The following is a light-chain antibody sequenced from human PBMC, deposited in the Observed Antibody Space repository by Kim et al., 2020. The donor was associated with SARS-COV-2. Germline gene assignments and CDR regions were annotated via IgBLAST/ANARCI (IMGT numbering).Light chain of an antibody. J-gene: IGKJ1*01. V-gene: IGKV1-27*01. Sequence: ASVGDRVTITCRASQVIGPYLAWYQQKPGKAPKPLIYHASTLQPGVPSRFSGSVSGTEFTLTITSLQPEDIATYHCQKYDTEPRTFGPGTKVDIK. CDR2: HAS. CDR1: QVIGPY. CDR3: QKYDTEPRT.